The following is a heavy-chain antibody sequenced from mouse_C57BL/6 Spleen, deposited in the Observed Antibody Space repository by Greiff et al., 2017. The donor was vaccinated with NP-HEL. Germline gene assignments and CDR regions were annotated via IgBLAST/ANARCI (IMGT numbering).Heavy chain of an antibody. Sequence: VQPQQPGAELVRPGSSVKLSCKASGYTFTSYWMHWVKQRPIQGLEWIGNIDPSDSETHYNQKFKDKATLTVDKSSSTAYMQLSSLTSEDSAVYYCASEGDYDINFDVWGTGTTVTVSS. V-gene: IGHV1-52*01. J-gene: IGHJ1*03. CDR3: ASEGDYDINFDV. CDR2: IDPSDSET. CDR1: GYTFTSYW. D-gene: IGHD2-4*01.